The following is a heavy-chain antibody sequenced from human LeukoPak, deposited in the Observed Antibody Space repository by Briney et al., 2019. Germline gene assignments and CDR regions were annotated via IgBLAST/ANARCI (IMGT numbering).Heavy chain of an antibody. D-gene: IGHD2-2*02. CDR2: VNPNSGNT. J-gene: IGHJ4*02. Sequence: ASVKASCKASGYTFTSYDINWVRQATGQGLEWMGWVNPNSGNTGYAQKFQGRVTITRNTSISTAYMELSSLRSEDTAVYYCARGCSSTSCHMDFDYWGQGTLVTVSS. V-gene: IGHV1-8*03. CDR1: GYTFTSYD. CDR3: ARGCSSTSCHMDFDY.